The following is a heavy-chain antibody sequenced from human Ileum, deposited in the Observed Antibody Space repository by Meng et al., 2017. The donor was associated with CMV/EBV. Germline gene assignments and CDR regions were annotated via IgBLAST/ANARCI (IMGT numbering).Heavy chain of an antibody. J-gene: IGHJ4*02. V-gene: IGHV3-30*02. D-gene: IGHD3-22*01. CDR1: GFTFSSYG. Sequence: GESLKISCAASGFTFSSYGMHWVRQAPGKGLEWVAFIRYDGSNKYYADSVKGRFTISRDNSKNTLYLQMNSLRAEDTAVYYCAKDQGVITEYYFDYWGQGTLVTVSS. CDR3: AKDQGVITEYYFDY. CDR2: IRYDGSNK.